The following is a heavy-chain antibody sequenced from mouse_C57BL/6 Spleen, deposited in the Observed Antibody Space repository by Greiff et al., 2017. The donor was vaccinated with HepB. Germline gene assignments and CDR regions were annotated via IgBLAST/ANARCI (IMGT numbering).Heavy chain of an antibody. CDR3: VRGEYDGYFYYFDY. D-gene: IGHD2-3*01. J-gene: IGHJ2*01. Sequence: CGGLVQPTGSLKLSCAASGFTFNTYAMHWVRQAPGKGLEWVARIRSKSSNYATYYADSVKDRFTISRDDSQSMLYLQMNNLKTEDTAMYYCVRGEYDGYFYYFDYWGQGTTLTVSS. CDR1: GFTFNTYA. V-gene: IGHV10-3*01. CDR2: IRSKSSNYAT.